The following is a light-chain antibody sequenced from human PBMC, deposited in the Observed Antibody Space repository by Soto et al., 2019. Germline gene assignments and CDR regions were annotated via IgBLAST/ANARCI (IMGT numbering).Light chain of an antibody. CDR2: LEGSGSY. V-gene: IGLV4-60*02. CDR3: ETWDSNTHTV. J-gene: IGLJ3*02. CDR1: SGHSSYI. Sequence: QPVLTQSSSASASLGSSVKLTCTLSSGHSSYIIAWHQQQPGKAPRYLMKLEGSGSYNKGSGVPDRFSGSSSGADRYLIISNLQFEDEADYYCETWDSNTHTVFGGGTKLTVL.